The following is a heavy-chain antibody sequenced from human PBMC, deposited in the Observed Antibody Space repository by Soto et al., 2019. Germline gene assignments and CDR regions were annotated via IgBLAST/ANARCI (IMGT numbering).Heavy chain of an antibody. CDR3: ARGADYRWVI. D-gene: IGHD3-10*01. CDR1: GGSFSGYY. Sequence: SETLSLTCAVYGGSFSGYYWSWIRQPAGKGLEWIGRIYSGGRNNYNPSLKSRVTMSVDTSKNQFSLRLSSVTAADTAVYYCARGADYRWVIWGQGTMVTVSS. CDR2: IYSGGRN. J-gene: IGHJ3*02. V-gene: IGHV4-59*10.